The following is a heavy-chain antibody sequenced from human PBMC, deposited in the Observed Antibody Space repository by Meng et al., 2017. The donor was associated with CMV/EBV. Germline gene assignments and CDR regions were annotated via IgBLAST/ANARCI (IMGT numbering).Heavy chain of an antibody. CDR1: GFTFSNAW. D-gene: IGHD3-3*01. CDR2: IKSKTDGGTT. Sequence: GESLKISCAASGFTFSNAWMSWVRQAPGKGLEWVGRIKSKTDGGTTDYAAPVKGRFTISRDNAKNTLYLQMNSLRAEDTAVYYCARDVLRFLEYGGMDVWGQGTTVTVSS. J-gene: IGHJ6*02. V-gene: IGHV3-15*05. CDR3: ARDVLRFLEYGGMDV.